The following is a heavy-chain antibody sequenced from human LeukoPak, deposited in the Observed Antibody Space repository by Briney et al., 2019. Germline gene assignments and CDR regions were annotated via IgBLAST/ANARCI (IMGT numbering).Heavy chain of an antibody. CDR2: INPNSGGT. CDR1: GYTFTGYY. V-gene: IGHV1-2*02. CDR3: ARVPSGSLIRLDY. J-gene: IGHJ4*02. Sequence: GASVKVSCKASGYTFTGYYMHWVRQAPGQGLEWMGWINPNSGGTNYAQKFQGRVTVTRDTSISTAYMELSRLRSDDTAVYYCARVPSGSLIRLDYWGQGTLVTVSS. D-gene: IGHD1-26*01.